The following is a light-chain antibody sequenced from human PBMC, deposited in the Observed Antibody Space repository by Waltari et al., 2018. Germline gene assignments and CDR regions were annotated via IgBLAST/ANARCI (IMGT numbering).Light chain of an antibody. V-gene: IGLV2-14*03. Sequence: QSALTQPASVSGSPGPSITISCPGTSSDVGGYNYVSWSQQHPGKAPKPMIYDVSNRPSGVSNRFSGSKSGNTASLTISGLQAEDEADYYCSSYTSSSTLEGVVFGGGTKLTV. J-gene: IGLJ2*01. CDR3: SSYTSSSTLEGVV. CDR1: SSDVGGYNY. CDR2: DVS.